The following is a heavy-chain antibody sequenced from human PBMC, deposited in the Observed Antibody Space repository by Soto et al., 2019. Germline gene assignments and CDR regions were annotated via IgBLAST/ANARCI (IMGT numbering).Heavy chain of an antibody. CDR3: AREVITATDTDAFDL. Sequence: QVQLQESGPGLVKPSQTLSLTCTVSSGSIINNNYFWSWVRQHPGKGLEWIAYIHYSGSAYYNPSFKGRVTISVDTSKNQFSLELSSVTAADTAVYYCAREVITATDTDAFDLWGQGTMVTVSS. CDR2: IHYSGSA. CDR1: SGSIINNNYF. V-gene: IGHV4-31*03. J-gene: IGHJ3*01. D-gene: IGHD1-7*01.